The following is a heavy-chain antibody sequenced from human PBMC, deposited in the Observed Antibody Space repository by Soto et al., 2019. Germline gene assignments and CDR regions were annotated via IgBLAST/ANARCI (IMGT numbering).Heavy chain of an antibody. D-gene: IGHD3-22*01. V-gene: IGHV4-34*01. Sequence: SETLSLTCAVYGGSFSGYYWSWIRQPPGKGLEWIGEINHSGSTNYNPSLKSRVTISVDTSKNQFSLKLSSVTAADTAVYYCARDPTYYYDSSGYRYAFDIWGQGTMVTVSS. CDR2: INHSGST. CDR1: GGSFSGYY. CDR3: ARDPTYYYDSSGYRYAFDI. J-gene: IGHJ3*02.